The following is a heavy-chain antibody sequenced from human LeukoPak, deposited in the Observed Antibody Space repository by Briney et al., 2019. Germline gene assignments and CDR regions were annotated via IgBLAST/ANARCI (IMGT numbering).Heavy chain of an antibody. Sequence: GGSLRLSCAASGFTLSSYWMHWVRQAPGKGLVWVSHINNDGSSTSYADSAKGRFTISRDNAKNTLYLQMNSLRTEDTAVYYCACYGIAPPYWGQGTLVTVSS. V-gene: IGHV3-74*01. CDR2: INNDGSST. D-gene: IGHD2-15*01. CDR3: ACYGIAPPY. J-gene: IGHJ4*02. CDR1: GFTLSSYW.